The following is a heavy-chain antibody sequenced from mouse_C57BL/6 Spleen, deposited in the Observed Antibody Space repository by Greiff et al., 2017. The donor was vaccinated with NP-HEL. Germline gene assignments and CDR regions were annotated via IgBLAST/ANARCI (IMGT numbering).Heavy chain of an antibody. V-gene: IGHV1-42*01. J-gene: IGHJ2*01. CDR1: GYSFTGYY. Sequence: EVKLLESGPELVKPGASVKISCKASGYSFTGYYMNWVKQSPEKSLEWIGEINPSTGGTTYNQKFKAKATLTVDKSSSTAYMQLKSLTSEDSAVDYCARSGNYNLDYWGQGTTLTVSS. D-gene: IGHD2-1*01. CDR2: INPSTGGT. CDR3: ARSGNYNLDY.